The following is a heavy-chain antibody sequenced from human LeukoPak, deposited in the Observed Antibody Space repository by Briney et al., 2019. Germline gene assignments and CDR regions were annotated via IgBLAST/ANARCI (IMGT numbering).Heavy chain of an antibody. D-gene: IGHD3-10*01. J-gene: IGHJ4*02. CDR2: ISGSGGST. CDR3: AKDGLGIYGSGSPYFDY. CDR1: GFTFSSYA. Sequence: QPGGSLRLSCAASGFTFSSYAMSWVRQAPGKGLEWVSIISGSGGSTYYADSVKGRFTISRDNSKNTLYLQMNSLRAEDTALYYCAKDGLGIYGSGSPYFDYWGQGTLVTVSS. V-gene: IGHV3-23*01.